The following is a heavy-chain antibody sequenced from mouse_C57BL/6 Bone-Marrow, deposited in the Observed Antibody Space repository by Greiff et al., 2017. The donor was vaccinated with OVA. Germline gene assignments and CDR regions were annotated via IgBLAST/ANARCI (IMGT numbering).Heavy chain of an antibody. CDR3: ARSRAYDGPYWYFDV. V-gene: IGHV1-64*01. CDR1: GYTFTSYW. D-gene: IGHD2-3*01. J-gene: IGHJ1*03. CDR2: IHPNSGST. Sequence: QVQLQQPGAELVKPGASVKLSCKASGYTFTSYWMHWVKQRPGQGLEWIGMIHPNSGSTNYNEKFKSKATLTVDKSSSTAYMQLRSLTSEDSAVYYCARSRAYDGPYWYFDVWGTGTTVTVSS.